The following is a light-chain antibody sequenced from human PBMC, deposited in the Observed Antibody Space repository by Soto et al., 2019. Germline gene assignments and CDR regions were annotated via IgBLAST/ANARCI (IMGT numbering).Light chain of an antibody. CDR3: QQSYSTHQVT. CDR1: QSISSY. Sequence: DIHMTHSPSSLSACVGYRGTITCRASQSISSYLNWYQQKPGKAPKLLIYAASSLQSGVPSSFSGSGSATDFTLTISSLQTEDFATYYCQQSYSTHQVTFGHGTKVDIK. J-gene: IGKJ1*01. CDR2: AAS. V-gene: IGKV1-39*01.